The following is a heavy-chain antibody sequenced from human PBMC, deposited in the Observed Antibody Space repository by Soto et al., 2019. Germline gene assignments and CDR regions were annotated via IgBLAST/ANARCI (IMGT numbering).Heavy chain of an antibody. CDR3: ALGDSSDTGDGF. J-gene: IGHJ4*02. CDR1: GGTLNTYG. V-gene: IGHV1-69*01. Sequence: QVQLVQSGAEVKKPGSSVKVSCKASGGTLNTYGISWVRQAPGQGLEWMGGIMPLVGTADYAQKFQGRVTITVDESSSTTYMAVSSLRFEDTAVYYCALGDSSDTGDGFWGQGTLVTVSS. D-gene: IGHD3-16*01. CDR2: IMPLVGTA.